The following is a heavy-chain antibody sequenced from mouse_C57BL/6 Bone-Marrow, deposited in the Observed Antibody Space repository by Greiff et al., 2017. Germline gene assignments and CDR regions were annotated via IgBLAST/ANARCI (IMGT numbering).Heavy chain of an antibody. CDR1: GYTFTSYW. V-gene: IGHV1-69*01. Sequence: QVQLQQSGAELVMPGASVKLSCKASGYTFTSYWMHWVKQRPGQGLEWIGEIDPSDSYTNYNQKFKGKSTLTVDKSSSTAYMQLSSLTSEDSAVYYCARPYGSSWYFDVWGTGTTVTVSS. CDR2: IDPSDSYT. J-gene: IGHJ1*03. CDR3: ARPYGSSWYFDV. D-gene: IGHD1-1*01.